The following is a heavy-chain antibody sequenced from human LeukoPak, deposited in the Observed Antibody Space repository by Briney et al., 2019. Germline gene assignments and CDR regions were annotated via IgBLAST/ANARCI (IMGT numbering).Heavy chain of an antibody. D-gene: IGHD3-10*01. CDR1: GFTFSSYW. Sequence: GGSLRLSCAPSGFTFSSYWMTWVRQAPGKGLEWVANIKLDVSETYYVDSVRGRFTISRDNTKNSLYLQMDSLRAEDTAVYYCARKGNAFDFWGQGTMVTVSS. J-gene: IGHJ3*01. V-gene: IGHV3-7*01. CDR3: ARKGNAFDF. CDR2: IKLDVSET.